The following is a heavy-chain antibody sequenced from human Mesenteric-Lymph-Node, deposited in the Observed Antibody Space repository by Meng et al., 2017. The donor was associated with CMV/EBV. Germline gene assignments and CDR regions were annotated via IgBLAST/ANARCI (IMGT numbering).Heavy chain of an antibody. V-gene: IGHV4-34*01. J-gene: IGHJ4*02. CDR1: GGSFRGYY. D-gene: IGHD4-17*01. CDR2: INHSGST. CDR3: ARGGPTVTSGALDY. Sequence: VYGGSFRGYYWSWIPQPPGKGLEWIGEINHSGSTNYNPSLKSRVTISVDTSKNQFSLKLSSVTAADTAVYYCARGGPTVTSGALDYWGQGTLVTVSS.